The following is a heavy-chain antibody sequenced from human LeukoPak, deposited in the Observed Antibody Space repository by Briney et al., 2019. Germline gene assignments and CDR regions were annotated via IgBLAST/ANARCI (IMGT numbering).Heavy chain of an antibody. Sequence: GGSLRLSCAASGFTFDDYAMHWVRQAPGKGLEWVSGISWNSGSIGYADSVKGRFTISKDIAKNSLYLQMNSLRAEDTALYHCARNNGMDVWGQGTTVIVSS. CDR3: ARNNGMDV. J-gene: IGHJ6*02. V-gene: IGHV3-9*01. CDR1: GFTFDDYA. CDR2: ISWNSGSI.